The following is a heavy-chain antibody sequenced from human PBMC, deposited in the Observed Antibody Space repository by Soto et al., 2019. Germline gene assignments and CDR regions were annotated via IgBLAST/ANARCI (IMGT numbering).Heavy chain of an antibody. V-gene: IGHV3-48*03. CDR3: ARDPAIYSGKFDYGLDV. CDR2: IGNRGRTI. Sequence: GGSLRLSCAASGFTFSNYEMNCVRQAPGKGLEWVSYIGNRGRTIYYADSVKGRFTISRDNAKNSLYLQMNSLRAEDTAVYYCARDPAIYSGKFDYGLDVWGQGTTVTVSS. D-gene: IGHD4-4*01. J-gene: IGHJ6*02. CDR1: GFTFSNYE.